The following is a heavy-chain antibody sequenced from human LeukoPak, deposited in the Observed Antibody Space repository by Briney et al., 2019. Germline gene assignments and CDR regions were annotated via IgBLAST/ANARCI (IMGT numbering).Heavy chain of an antibody. CDR1: GFTFSSYA. V-gene: IGHV3-23*01. CDR3: AKLDRTGTTGWWDY. J-gene: IGHJ4*02. D-gene: IGHD1-1*01. CDR2: ISGSGSST. Sequence: GGSLRLSCAASGFTFSSYAMSWVRQAPGKGLEWVSIISGSGSSTYYADSVKGRFTTSRDNSKNTLYLQINSLRAEDTGLYYCAKLDRTGTTGWWDYWGQGTLVIVSS.